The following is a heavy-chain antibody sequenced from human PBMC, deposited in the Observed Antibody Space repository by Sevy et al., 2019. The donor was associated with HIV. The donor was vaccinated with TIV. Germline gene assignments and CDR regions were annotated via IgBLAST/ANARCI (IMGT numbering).Heavy chain of an antibody. CDR1: GFTFSSYA. D-gene: IGHD4-17*01. V-gene: IGHV3-23*01. J-gene: IGHJ6*02. Sequence: GGSLRLSCAASGFTFSSYAMSWVRQAPGKGLEWVSAISGSGGSTYYADSVKGRFTISRDNSKNTLYLQMNSLRAEDTAVYYCAKDPVRLRGEIGMDVWGQGTTVTVSS. CDR3: AKDPVRLRGEIGMDV. CDR2: ISGSGGST.